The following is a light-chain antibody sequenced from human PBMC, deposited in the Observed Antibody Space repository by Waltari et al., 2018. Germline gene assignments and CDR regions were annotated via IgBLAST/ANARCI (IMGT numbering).Light chain of an antibody. CDR1: QSVSGN. CDR2: GAS. V-gene: IGKV3-15*01. J-gene: IGKJ4*01. CDR3: QQYNNWPLT. Sequence: EIVMTQSPATLSVSPGERATLPCRASQSVSGNLAWYQRKPGQDARLLIFGASTRATGIPASFSGSGSGTEFTLTVSSLQSEDSAVYYCQQYNNWPLTFGGGTKVEIK.